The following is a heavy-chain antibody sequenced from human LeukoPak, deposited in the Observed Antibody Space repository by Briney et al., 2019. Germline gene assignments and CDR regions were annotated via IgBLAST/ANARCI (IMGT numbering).Heavy chain of an antibody. V-gene: IGHV3-7*01. CDR2: IKPDGSGE. J-gene: IGHJ3*02. CDR1: GFTFSRYW. CDR3: ARDQQPNYYDSSGYKTHDAFDI. D-gene: IGHD3-22*01. Sequence: PGGSLRLSCAASGFTFSRYWMTWVRQAPEKGLEWVAHIKPDGSGEDYVDSVKGRFTISRDKAKNSLYLQMNSLRAEDTAVYYCARDQQPNYYDSSGYKTHDAFDIWGQGTMVTVSS.